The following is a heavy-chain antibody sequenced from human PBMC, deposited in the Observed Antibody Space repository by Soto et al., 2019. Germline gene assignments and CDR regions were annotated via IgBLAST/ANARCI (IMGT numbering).Heavy chain of an antibody. CDR3: ARDQRADSSGWYDHFDY. Sequence: GGSLRLSCAASGFTFSSYSMNWVRQAPGKGLEWVSYISSSSSTIYYADSVKGRFTISRDNAKNSLYLQMNSLRDEDTAVYYCARDQRADSSGWYDHFDYWGQGTLVTVSS. D-gene: IGHD6-19*01. J-gene: IGHJ4*02. CDR2: ISSSSSTI. CDR1: GFTFSSYS. V-gene: IGHV3-48*02.